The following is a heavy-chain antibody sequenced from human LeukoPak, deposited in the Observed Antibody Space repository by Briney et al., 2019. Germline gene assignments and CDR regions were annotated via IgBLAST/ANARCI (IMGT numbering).Heavy chain of an antibody. D-gene: IGHD3-22*01. CDR3: ARLKGRDSSGPEVY. Sequence: GGSLRLSCAASGFTFSSYSMNWVRQAPGKGLEWVSYISSSSSTIYYADSVKGRFTISRDNAKNSLYLQMNSLRAEDTAVYYCARLKGRDSSGPEVYWGQGTLVTVSS. V-gene: IGHV3-48*01. CDR1: GFTFSSYS. J-gene: IGHJ4*02. CDR2: ISSSSSTI.